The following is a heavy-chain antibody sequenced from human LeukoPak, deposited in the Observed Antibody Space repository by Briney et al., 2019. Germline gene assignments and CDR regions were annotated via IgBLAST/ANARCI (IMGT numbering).Heavy chain of an antibody. Sequence: GGSLRLSCAASGFTFSTSAMHWVRQPPGKGLEWVAIIAYGGSDKYYADSVKGRSSISRDTSRNMLYLEMNSLRAEDTAVYYCARDSGPVVTADSFDYWGQGTLVTVSS. CDR3: ARDSGPVVTADSFDY. V-gene: IGHV3-30*04. CDR1: GFTFSTSA. D-gene: IGHD2-21*02. CDR2: IAYGGSDK. J-gene: IGHJ4*02.